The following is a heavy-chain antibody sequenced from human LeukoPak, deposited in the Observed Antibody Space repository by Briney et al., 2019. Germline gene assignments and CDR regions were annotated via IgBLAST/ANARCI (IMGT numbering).Heavy chain of an antibody. CDR3: ARGQMGSYGLYYLDY. Sequence: GASVKVSCKASGYTFTSSDINWVRQATGQGLEWMGWMNPNSGNTGYAQKFQGRVTITRNTSISTAYMELSSLRSEDTAVYYCARGQMGSYGLYYLDYWGQGTLVTVSS. V-gene: IGHV1-8*03. D-gene: IGHD5-18*01. J-gene: IGHJ4*02. CDR2: MNPNSGNT. CDR1: GYTFTSSD.